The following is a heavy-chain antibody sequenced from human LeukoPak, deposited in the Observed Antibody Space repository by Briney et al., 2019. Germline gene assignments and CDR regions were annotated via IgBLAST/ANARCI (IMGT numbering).Heavy chain of an antibody. J-gene: IGHJ4*02. CDR1: GGSISSSSYY. V-gene: IGHV4-39*01. CDR3: ASQDFDSSGYYLY. CDR2: IYYSGST. Sequence: SETLSLTCTVSGGSISSSSYYWGWIRQPPGKGLEWIGSIYYSGSTYYNPSLKSRVTIPVDTSKNQFSLKLSSVTAADTAVYYCASQDFDSSGYYLYWGQGTLVTVSS. D-gene: IGHD3-22*01.